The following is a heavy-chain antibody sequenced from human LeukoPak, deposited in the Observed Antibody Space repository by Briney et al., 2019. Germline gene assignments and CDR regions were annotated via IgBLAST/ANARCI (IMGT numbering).Heavy chain of an antibody. V-gene: IGHV4-34*01. CDR2: INHSGST. CDR1: GVSFSGYY. CDR3: AGYLRRPYYFDY. J-gene: IGHJ4*02. Sequence: SETLSLTCAVYGVSFSGYYWSWIRQPPGKGLEWIGEINHSGSTNYNPSLKSRVTISVDTSKNQFSLKLSSVTAADTAVYYCAGYLRRPYYFDYWGQGTLVTVSS.